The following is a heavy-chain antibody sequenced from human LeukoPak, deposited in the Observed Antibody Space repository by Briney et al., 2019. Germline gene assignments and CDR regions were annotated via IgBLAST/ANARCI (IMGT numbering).Heavy chain of an antibody. J-gene: IGHJ4*02. CDR2: ISSSSSTI. V-gene: IGHV3-48*01. D-gene: IGHD3-16*01. Sequence: QPGGSLRLSCAASGFTLSSYSMNWVRQAPGKGLEWVSYISSSSSTIYYADSVKGRFTISRDNAKNSLYLQINSLRAEDTAVYYCARAVSGGDYWGQGTLVTVSS. CDR3: ARAVSGGDY. CDR1: GFTLSSYS.